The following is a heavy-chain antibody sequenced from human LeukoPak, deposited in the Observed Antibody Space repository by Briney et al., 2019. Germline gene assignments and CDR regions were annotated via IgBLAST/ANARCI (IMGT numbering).Heavy chain of an antibody. CDR3: AKDAGPQQLVFFDS. Sequence: GGSLRLSCAASGFTFSSYGMHWVRQAPGKGLEWVAVISYDGSNKYYADSVKGRFTISRDNSRSTLYLQMSSLRAEDTAVYYCAKDAGPQQLVFFDSWGQGTLVTVSS. CDR2: ISYDGSNK. J-gene: IGHJ4*02. V-gene: IGHV3-30*18. D-gene: IGHD6-6*01. CDR1: GFTFSSYG.